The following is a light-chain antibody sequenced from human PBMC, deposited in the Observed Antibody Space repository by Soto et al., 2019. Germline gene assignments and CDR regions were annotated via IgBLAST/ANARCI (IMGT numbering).Light chain of an antibody. J-gene: IGLJ2*01. CDR2: RTN. CDR1: TSNIGGNY. V-gene: IGLV1-47*01. CDR3: AAWDDTLSGVV. Sequence: QSVLTQPPSASGAPGQRVIISCFGSTSNIGGNYVYWYQQLPGTAPKLLIYRTNHRPSGVPDRFSGSKSGTSASLAISGLRSEDEADYYCAAWDDTLSGVVFGGGTKLTVL.